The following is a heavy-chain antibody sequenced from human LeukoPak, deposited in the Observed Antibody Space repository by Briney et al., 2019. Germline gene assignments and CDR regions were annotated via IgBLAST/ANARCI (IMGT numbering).Heavy chain of an antibody. CDR2: FDPEDGET. CDR3: ATMAATYYFDY. D-gene: IGHD5-24*01. Sequence: AASVTVSCTVSGYTLTELSMHWVRQAPGKGLEWMGGFDPEDGETIYAQKFQGRVTMTEDTSTDTAYMELSSLRSEDTAVYYCATMAATYYFDYWGQGTLVTVSS. V-gene: IGHV1-24*01. J-gene: IGHJ4*02. CDR1: GYTLTELS.